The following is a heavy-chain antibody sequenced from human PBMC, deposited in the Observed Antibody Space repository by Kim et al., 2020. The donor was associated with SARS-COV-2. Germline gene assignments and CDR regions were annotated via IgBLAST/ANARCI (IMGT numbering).Heavy chain of an antibody. J-gene: IGHJ3*02. CDR2: VSPSGGAK. CDR1: GFTFSRFP. CDR3: VKEEHGFDI. Sequence: GGSLRLSCSFSGFTFSRFPLHWVRQAPGRGLEFVSGVSPSGGAKYYADYLKARFTISRDNSQNTLSLQMNSLRIDDTAVYYCVKEEHGFDIWGQGTMVIVSS. V-gene: IGHV3-64D*06.